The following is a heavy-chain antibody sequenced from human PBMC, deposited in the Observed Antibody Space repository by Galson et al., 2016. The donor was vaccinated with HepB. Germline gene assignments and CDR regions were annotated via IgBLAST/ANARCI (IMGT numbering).Heavy chain of an antibody. CDR1: GFTFKTYA. Sequence: LRLSCAASGFTFKTYAMHWVRQAPGKGLEWVAVISFDGSDKYYADSVKGRFTISRDNSKNTLYLQMNSLRAEDTAVYYCARDKYYYGSTGMDVWGQGTTVTVSS. CDR3: ARDKYYYGSTGMDV. CDR2: ISFDGSDK. D-gene: IGHD3-10*01. J-gene: IGHJ6*02. V-gene: IGHV3-33*05.